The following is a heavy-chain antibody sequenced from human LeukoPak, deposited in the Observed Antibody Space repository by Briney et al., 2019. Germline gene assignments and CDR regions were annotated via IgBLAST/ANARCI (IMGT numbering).Heavy chain of an antibody. CDR1: GGSISSDGYY. CDR3: ARSRSGYYGDVDY. J-gene: IGHJ4*02. V-gene: IGHV4-31*03. Sequence: PSRTLSLTCTVSGGSISSDGYYWGWIRQHPGKGLEWIGHIYYSGSTYYNPSLKSRVTISVDTSKNQFSLKLTSVTAADTAVYYCARSRSGYYGDVDYWGQGTLVTVSS. CDR2: IYYSGST. D-gene: IGHD3-3*01.